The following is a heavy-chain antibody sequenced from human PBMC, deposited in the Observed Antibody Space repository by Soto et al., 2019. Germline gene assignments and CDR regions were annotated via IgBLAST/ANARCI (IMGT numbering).Heavy chain of an antibody. Sequence: SETLSLTCAVEGGSFNDDYWSWIRQSPGKGLEWIGEINDSGSTKYNPSLKSRVTISVDRSKSQFSLKLSSVTAADTAVYYCARRYGASFDYWGQGTLVTVSS. CDR1: GGSFNDDY. D-gene: IGHD4-17*01. CDR3: ARRYGASFDY. J-gene: IGHJ4*02. V-gene: IGHV4-34*01. CDR2: INDSGST.